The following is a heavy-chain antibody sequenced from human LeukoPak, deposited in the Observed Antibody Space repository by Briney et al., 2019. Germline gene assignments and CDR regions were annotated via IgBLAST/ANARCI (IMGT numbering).Heavy chain of an antibody. CDR2: ISSSSSYI. J-gene: IGHJ4*02. V-gene: IGHV3-21*01. Sequence: GGSLRLSCAASGFTFSSFSMNWVREGPGEGVEWVSSISSSSSYIYYADSVKGRFTISRDNAKNSLHLQMNSLRAEDTAVYYCARGALGEIDYWGQGTLVTVSS. CDR3: ARGALGEIDY. D-gene: IGHD3-10*01. CDR1: GFTFSSFS.